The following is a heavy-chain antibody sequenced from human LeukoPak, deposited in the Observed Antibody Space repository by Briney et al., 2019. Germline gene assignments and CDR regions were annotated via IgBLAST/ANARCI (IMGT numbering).Heavy chain of an antibody. V-gene: IGHV4-4*09. Sequence: SETLSLTCTVSGGSISSYYWSWIRQPPGKGLEWIGYIYTSGGTNYNPSLKSRVSISVDTSKNQFSLKLSSVTAADTAVYYCARLGREMARITNPKYYYYYMDVWGKGTTVTVSS. CDR2: IYTSGGT. CDR3: ARLGREMARITNPKYYYYYMDV. CDR1: GGSISSYY. J-gene: IGHJ6*03. D-gene: IGHD5-24*01.